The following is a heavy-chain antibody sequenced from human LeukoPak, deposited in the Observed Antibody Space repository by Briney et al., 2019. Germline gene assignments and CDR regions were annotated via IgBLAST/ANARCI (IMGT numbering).Heavy chain of an antibody. CDR1: GGSISSSSYY. J-gene: IGHJ6*03. D-gene: IGHD2-15*01. CDR3: ARLPDCSGGSCYFYYMDV. V-gene: IGHV4-39*01. Sequence: TSETLSLTCTVSGGSISSSSYYWGWIRQPPGKGLEWIGSIYYSGSTYYNPSLKSRVTISVDTSKNQFSLKLSSVTAADTAVYYCARLPDCSGGSCYFYYMDVWGKGTTVTISS. CDR2: IYYSGST.